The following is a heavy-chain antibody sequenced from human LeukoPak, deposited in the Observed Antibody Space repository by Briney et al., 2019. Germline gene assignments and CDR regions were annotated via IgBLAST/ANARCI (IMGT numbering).Heavy chain of an antibody. CDR3: ARGSWLLRSDY. J-gene: IGHJ4*02. CDR2: INHSGST. CDR1: GGSLSGYY. D-gene: IGHD2-15*01. Sequence: SETLSLTCAVYGGSLSGYYWSWIRQPPGKGLEWIGEINHSGSTNYNPSLKSRITISVDTSKNQFSLNLSSVTAADTAVYYCARGSWLLRSDYWGQGTLVTVSS. V-gene: IGHV4-34*01.